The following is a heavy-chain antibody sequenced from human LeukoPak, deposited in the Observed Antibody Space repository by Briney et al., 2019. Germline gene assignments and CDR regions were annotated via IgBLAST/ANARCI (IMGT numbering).Heavy chain of an antibody. CDR3: ARDMEATYYYDSSGYPDY. CDR1: GYTFTGYY. V-gene: IGHV1-2*02. J-gene: IGHJ4*02. D-gene: IGHD3-22*01. Sequence: ASVKVSCKASGYTFTGYYMHWVRQAPGQGLEWMGWINPNSGGTNYAQKFQGRVTMTRDTSISTAYMDLSRLRSDDTAVYYCARDMEATYYYDSSGYPDYWGQGTLVTVSS. CDR2: INPNSGGT.